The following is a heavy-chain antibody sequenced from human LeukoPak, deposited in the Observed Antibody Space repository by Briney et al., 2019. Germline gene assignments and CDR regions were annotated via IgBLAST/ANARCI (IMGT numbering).Heavy chain of an antibody. CDR3: ARFDRVGARYYYYYMDV. CDR1: GFTFSTYV. V-gene: IGHV3-20*04. Sequence: GGSLRLSCAASGFTFSTYVMSWVRQAPGKGLEWVSGINWNGGSTGYADSVKGRFTISRDNAKNSLYLQMNSLRAEDTALYYCARFDRVGARYYYYYMDVWGKGTTVTVSS. CDR2: INWNGGST. D-gene: IGHD1-26*01. J-gene: IGHJ6*03.